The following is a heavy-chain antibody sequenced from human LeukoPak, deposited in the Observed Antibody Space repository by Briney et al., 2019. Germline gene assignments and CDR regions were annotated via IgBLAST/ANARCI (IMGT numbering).Heavy chain of an antibody. J-gene: IGHJ4*02. Sequence: PSETLSLTCTVSGGSMSSSTYYWGWIRQPPGKGLEWIGSISYSGSTYYNPSLKSRVTLSVDTSKNQFSLKVNSVTAADTAVYYCGRGFDAKSVGYWGQGTLVTVSS. CDR1: GGSMSSSTYY. CDR3: GRGFDAKSVGY. CDR2: ISYSGST. D-gene: IGHD2-8*01. V-gene: IGHV4-39*01.